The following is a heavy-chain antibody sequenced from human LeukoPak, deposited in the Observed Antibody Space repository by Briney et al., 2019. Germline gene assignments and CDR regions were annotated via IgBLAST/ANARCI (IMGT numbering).Heavy chain of an antibody. CDR1: GYSFTSNW. V-gene: IGHV5-10-1*01. CDR2: IDPSDSYT. CDR3: ARGTGWTEIDF. Sequence: GGALRISCKGSGYSFTSNWINWVRQLPGKGLEWVGRIDPSDSYTSFSPSCQGRVTTSAAKSITTAYLQRGSLNTSDSAIYFCARGTGWTEIDFWGRGIPVTVSS. J-gene: IGHJ4*02. D-gene: IGHD6-19*01.